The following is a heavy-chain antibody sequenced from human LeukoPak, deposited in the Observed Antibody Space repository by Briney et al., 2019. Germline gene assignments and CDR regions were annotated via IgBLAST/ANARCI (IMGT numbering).Heavy chain of an antibody. CDR3: ARGRGVVPAAPSYYFYMDV. Sequence: SETLSLTCIVSGGSISSYYWSWIRQPAGKGLEWIGRIYTSGSTNYNPSLKSRVTMSVDTSKNQFSLKLSSVTAADTVVYYCARGRGVVPAAPSYYFYMDVWGKGTTVTVSS. D-gene: IGHD2-2*01. J-gene: IGHJ6*03. CDR1: GGSISSYY. CDR2: IYTSGST. V-gene: IGHV4-4*07.